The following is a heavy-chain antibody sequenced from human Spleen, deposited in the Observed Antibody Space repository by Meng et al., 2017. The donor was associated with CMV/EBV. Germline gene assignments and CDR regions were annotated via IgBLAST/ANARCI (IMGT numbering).Heavy chain of an antibody. Sequence: GSLRLSCTVSGYFISSGYYWGWIRQPPGKGLEWIGSIYHSESTYYNPSLKSRVTISVDTSKNQFSLKLSSVTAADTAVYYCARVSSGYYKYFQHWGQGTLVTVSS. D-gene: IGHD3-22*01. V-gene: IGHV4-38-2*02. CDR3: ARVSSGYYKYFQH. CDR1: GYFISSGYY. J-gene: IGHJ1*01. CDR2: IYHSEST.